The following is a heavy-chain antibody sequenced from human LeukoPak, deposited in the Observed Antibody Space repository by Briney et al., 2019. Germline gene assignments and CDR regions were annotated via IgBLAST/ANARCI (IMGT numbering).Heavy chain of an antibody. Sequence: SQTLSLTCTVSGASISRGGYSYNWIRQHPEKGLEWIGYGYYSESTDYNPSLKSRVTISVDTSKNQFSLKLNSVTAADTAVYYCAKDYNWNELMWYWGQGTLATVSS. J-gene: IGHJ4*02. CDR3: AKDYNWNELMWY. CDR2: GYYSEST. CDR1: GASISRGGYS. V-gene: IGHV4-31*03. D-gene: IGHD1-1*01.